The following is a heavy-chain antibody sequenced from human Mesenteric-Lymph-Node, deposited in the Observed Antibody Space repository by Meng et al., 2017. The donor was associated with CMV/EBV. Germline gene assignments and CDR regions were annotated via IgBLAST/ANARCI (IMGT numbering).Heavy chain of an antibody. CDR1: NSVSSKSVA. CDR3: ARRVYTGTYSGLDP. CDR2: TYYRSNWNS. D-gene: IGHD1-26*01. Sequence: NSVSSKSVAWDRIRQCPSRGLEWLGRTYYRSNWNSDYAISVKGRIIINADTSKNQFFLHLKSVTPEDTAVYYCARRVYTGTYSGLDPWGQGTLVTVSS. V-gene: IGHV6-1*01. J-gene: IGHJ5*02.